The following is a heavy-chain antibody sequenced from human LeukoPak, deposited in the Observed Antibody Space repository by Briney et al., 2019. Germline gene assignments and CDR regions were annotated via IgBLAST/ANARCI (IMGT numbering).Heavy chain of an antibody. CDR1: GFTFSSYG. V-gene: IGHV3-33*01. Sequence: GRSLRLSCAASGFTFSSYGMHWVRQAPGKGLEWVAVIWYDGSNKYYADSVKGRFTISRDNSKNTLYLQMNSLRAEDTAVYYCARVVTGVVPVPSSEAFNYWGQGTLVTVSS. J-gene: IGHJ4*02. D-gene: IGHD2-2*01. CDR2: IWYDGSNK. CDR3: ARVVTGVVPVPSSEAFNY.